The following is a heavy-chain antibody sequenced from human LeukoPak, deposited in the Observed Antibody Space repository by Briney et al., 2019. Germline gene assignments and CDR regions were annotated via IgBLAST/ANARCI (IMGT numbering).Heavy chain of an antibody. CDR1: GFTLSSHW. V-gene: IGHV3-7*01. D-gene: IGHD3-3*01. CDR2: IKQDGSEK. J-gene: IGHJ4*02. Sequence: GGSLRLSCAASGFTLSSHWMSWVRQAPGKGLEWVANIKQDGSEKYYVDSVKGRFTISRDNAKNSIYLQMNSLRAEDTAVYYCARDRVPYYDFWSGFQGGQGTLVTVSS. CDR3: ARDRVPYYDFWSGFQ.